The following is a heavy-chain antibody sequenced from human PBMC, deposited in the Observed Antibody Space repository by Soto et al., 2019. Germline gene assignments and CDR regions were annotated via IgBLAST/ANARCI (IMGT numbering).Heavy chain of an antibody. J-gene: IGHJ4*02. CDR3: ARGDQELDY. CDR1: GDSINTYT. Sequence: PSETLSLTCTVSGDSINTYTWTWIRQPPGKGLEWIGYIFSSGSTNYNPSLQSRLTMSVDTSKNLLSLKLNSVTAADTAVYYCARGDQELDYWGQGTLVTAPQ. V-gene: IGHV4-59*01. D-gene: IGHD1-26*01. CDR2: IFSSGST.